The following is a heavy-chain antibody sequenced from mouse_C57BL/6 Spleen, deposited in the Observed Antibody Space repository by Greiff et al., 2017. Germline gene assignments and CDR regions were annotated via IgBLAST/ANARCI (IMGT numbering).Heavy chain of an antibody. CDR2: INPSTGGT. D-gene: IGHD2-3*01. CDR1: GYSFTGYY. V-gene: IGHV1-42*01. J-gene: IGHJ3*01. CDR3: AREDGYQFAY. Sequence: EVQLQPSGPELVKPGASVKISCKASGYSFTGYYMNWVKQSPEKSLEWIGEINPSTGGTTNNQKFKAKATLTVDKSSITASMQLKSLTSEDTAVYDCAREDGYQFAYWGQGTLVTVSA.